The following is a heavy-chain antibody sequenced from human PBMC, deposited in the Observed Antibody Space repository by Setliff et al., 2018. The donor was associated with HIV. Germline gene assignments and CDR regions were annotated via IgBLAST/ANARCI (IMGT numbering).Heavy chain of an antibody. Sequence: SETLSLTCVVSGYSISNTGHYWGWIRQPPGKGLEWIGSIYHTGDTYDNPSLKNRVTISRDTSKDRFSLNLRSVTAADTAIYYCARHKTHDYDGNSVYFDFWGQGTLVTVSS. CDR3: ARHKTHDYDGNSVYFDF. CDR2: IYHTGDT. V-gene: IGHV4-38-2*01. CDR1: GYSISNTGHY. J-gene: IGHJ4*02. D-gene: IGHD4-17*01.